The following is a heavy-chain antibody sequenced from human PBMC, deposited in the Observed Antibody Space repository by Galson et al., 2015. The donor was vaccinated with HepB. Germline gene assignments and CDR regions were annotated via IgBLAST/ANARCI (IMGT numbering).Heavy chain of an antibody. D-gene: IGHD3-9*01. Sequence: SLRLSCAASGFTSGDYAMSWVRQAPGKGLEWVGFIRSKAYGGTTEYAASVKGRFTISRDDSKSIAYLQMNSLKTEDTDVYYCTRDLDWLLGSYYYYGMDVWGQGTTVTVSS. V-gene: IGHV3-49*04. CDR3: TRDLDWLLGSYYYYGMDV. CDR1: GFTSGDYA. CDR2: IRSKAYGGTT. J-gene: IGHJ6*02.